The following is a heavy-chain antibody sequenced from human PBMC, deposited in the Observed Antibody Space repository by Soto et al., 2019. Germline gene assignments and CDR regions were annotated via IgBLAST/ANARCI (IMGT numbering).Heavy chain of an antibody. Sequence: QVQLQESGPGLVKPSGTLSLTCAVSGDSINSTKWWSWVRQPPGKGLEWIGEIYRSGSTNYNPSLKSRVTISADKSKHPHSLKLSSVTAADTAVYYCARDRRIVVAGYFDYWGQGTLVTVSS. V-gene: IGHV4-4*02. J-gene: IGHJ4*02. CDR3: ARDRRIVVAGYFDY. D-gene: IGHD6-19*01. CDR1: GDSINSTKW. CDR2: IYRSGST.